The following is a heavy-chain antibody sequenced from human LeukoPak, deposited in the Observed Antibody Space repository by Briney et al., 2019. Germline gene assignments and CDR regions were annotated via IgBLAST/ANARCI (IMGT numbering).Heavy chain of an antibody. CDR1: GFTFRSHA. V-gene: IGHV3-23*01. CDR2: LIENGATT. CDR3: GRDLGGRSGY. D-gene: IGHD1-26*01. J-gene: IGHJ4*02. Sequence: GGSLRLSCAASGFTFRSHAMSWVRQAPGKGLEWVSGLIENGATTYYADSVKGRFSISRDNAKNTLYLQMNSLRAEDTAVYYCGRDLGGRSGYWGQGTLVTVSS.